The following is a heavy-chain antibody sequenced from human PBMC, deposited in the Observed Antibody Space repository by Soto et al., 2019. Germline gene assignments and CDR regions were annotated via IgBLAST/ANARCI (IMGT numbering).Heavy chain of an antibody. CDR1: GFTFSSYA. J-gene: IGHJ6*02. V-gene: IGHV3-23*01. D-gene: IGHD2-15*01. CDR2: ISGSGGST. Sequence: HPGGSLRLSCAASGFTFSSYAMSWVRQAPGKGLEWVPAISGSGGSTYYADSVKGRFTISRDNSKNTLYLQMNSLRAEDTAVYYCAKYEEPFPYCSGGSCYYYYGMDVWGQGTTVTVSS. CDR3: AKYEEPFPYCSGGSCYYYYGMDV.